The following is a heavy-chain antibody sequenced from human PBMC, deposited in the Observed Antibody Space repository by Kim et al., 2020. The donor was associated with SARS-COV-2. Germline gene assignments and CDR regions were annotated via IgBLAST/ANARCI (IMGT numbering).Heavy chain of an antibody. V-gene: IGHV1-69*13. J-gene: IGHJ4*02. CDR3: AGCRRTHHEGGPYYFDY. D-gene: IGHD3-16*01. CDR1: GGTFSSYA. Sequence: SVKVSCKASGGTFSSYAISWVRQAPGQGLEWMGGIIPIFGTANYAQKFQGRVTITADESTSTAYMELSSLRSEDTAVYYCAGCRRTHHEGGPYYFDYWGQGTLVTVSS. CDR2: IIPIFGTA.